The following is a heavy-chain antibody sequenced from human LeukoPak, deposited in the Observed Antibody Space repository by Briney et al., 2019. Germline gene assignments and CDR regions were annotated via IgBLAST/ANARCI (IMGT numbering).Heavy chain of an antibody. V-gene: IGHV3-13*01. J-gene: IGHJ6*02. CDR2: IGTAGDT. D-gene: IGHD6-19*01. CDR1: GFTFSSYD. Sequence: GGSLRLSCAASGFTFSSYDMHWVRQATGKGLEWVSAIGTAGDTYYPGSVKGRFTISRENAKNSLYLQMNSLRAGDTAVYYCARSIAVASPHDYYHYYGMDVWGQGATVTVSS. CDR3: ARSIAVASPHDYYHYYGMDV.